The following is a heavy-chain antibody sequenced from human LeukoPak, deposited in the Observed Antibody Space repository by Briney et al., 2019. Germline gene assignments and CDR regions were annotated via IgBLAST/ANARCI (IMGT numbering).Heavy chain of an antibody. D-gene: IGHD6-6*01. Sequence: SETLSLTCTVSGGSISGSSYYWGWIRQPPGKGLEWIGSIYYSGSTYYNPSLKSRVTISVDTSKNQFSLKLNSVTAADTAVYYCARGGAARLHFQNWGQGTLVTVS. J-gene: IGHJ1*01. CDR2: IYYSGST. V-gene: IGHV4-39*07. CDR3: ARGGAARLHFQN. CDR1: GGSISGSSYY.